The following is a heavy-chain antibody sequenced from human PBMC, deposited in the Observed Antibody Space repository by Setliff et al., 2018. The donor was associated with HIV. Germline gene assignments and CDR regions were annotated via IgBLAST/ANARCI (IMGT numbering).Heavy chain of an antibody. V-gene: IGHV4-61*09. CDR3: ARNHYYGSGKNRWFDP. CDR1: GGSISSDTYH. Sequence: SETLSLTCTVSGGSISSDTYHYSWIRQPAGKGLEWIGQTYSSGSTKCNPSLKSRVTISADTSKSQFSLKLTSVTAADTAVYYCARNHYYGSGKNRWFDPWGQGMLVTVSS. D-gene: IGHD3-10*01. J-gene: IGHJ5*02. CDR2: TYSSGST.